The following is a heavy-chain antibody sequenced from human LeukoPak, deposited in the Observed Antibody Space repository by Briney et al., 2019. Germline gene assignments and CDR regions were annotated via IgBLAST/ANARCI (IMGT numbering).Heavy chain of an antibody. J-gene: IGHJ5*02. Sequence: SETLSLTCTVSGGSMSSYYWNLIRQPAGKGLEWIGRIHTSWTTYYNPSLKTRVTMSVDTSRNQFSLRLTSVTAADTAVYYCARGDYYDGGGRNWFDPWGQGTLVTVSS. CDR1: GGSMSSYY. CDR2: IHTSWTT. CDR3: ARGDYYDGGGRNWFDP. D-gene: IGHD3-16*01. V-gene: IGHV4-4*07.